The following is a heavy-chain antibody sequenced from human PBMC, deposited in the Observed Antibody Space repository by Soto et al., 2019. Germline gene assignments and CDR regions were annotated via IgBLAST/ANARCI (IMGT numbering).Heavy chain of an antibody. CDR3: ASSAYYYGMDV. CDR2: NYHPGNT. CDR1: GVSIISGGYY. Sequence: SKTLSLTCNFYGVSIISGGYYWTWVRQHPGKGLEWIGYNYHPGNTYYNPSLKRRVIISVDTSKNQFSLKLSSVTAADTAVYYCASSAYYYGMDVWGQGTTVTVSS. V-gene: IGHV4-31*03. J-gene: IGHJ6*02. D-gene: IGHD2-21*01.